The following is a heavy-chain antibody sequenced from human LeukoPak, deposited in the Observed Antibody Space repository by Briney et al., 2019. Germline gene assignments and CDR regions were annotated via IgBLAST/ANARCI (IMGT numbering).Heavy chain of an antibody. CDR1: GGSISSYY. CDR2: IYTSGST. J-gene: IGHJ4*02. D-gene: IGHD3-3*01. CDR3: ARDSSQNYDFWSGYFDY. Sequence: SETLSLTCTVSGGSISSYYWSWIRQPAGKGPEWIGRIYTSGSTNYNPSLKSRVTMSVDTSKNQFSLKLSSVTAADTAVYYCARDSSQNYDFWSGYFDYWGQGTLVTVSS. V-gene: IGHV4-4*07.